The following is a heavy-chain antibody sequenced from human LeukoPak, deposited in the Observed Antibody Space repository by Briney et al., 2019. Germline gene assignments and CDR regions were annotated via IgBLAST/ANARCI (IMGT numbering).Heavy chain of an antibody. CDR1: GYTFTSYY. CDR3: ARSGSVGAFEI. Sequence: GASVKVSCKASGYTFTSYYMHWVRQAPGQGLEWMGIINPSGGSTSYAQKFQGRVTMTRDMSTSTVYMELSSLRSEDTAVYYCARSGSVGAFEIWGQGTMVTVSS. V-gene: IGHV1-46*01. J-gene: IGHJ3*02. CDR2: INPSGGST. D-gene: IGHD4-23*01.